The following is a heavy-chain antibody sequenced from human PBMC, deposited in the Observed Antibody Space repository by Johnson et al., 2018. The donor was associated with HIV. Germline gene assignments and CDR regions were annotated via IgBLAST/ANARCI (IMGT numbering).Heavy chain of an antibody. D-gene: IGHD6-13*01. J-gene: IGHJ3*02. CDR1: GFTFSDYY. CDR3: ARDFPWSSSWERDAFDI. V-gene: IGHV3-11*04. Sequence: QVLLVESGGGLVKPGGSLRLSCAASGFTFSDYYMSWIRQAPGKGLEWVSYISSSGSTIYYADSVKGRFTISRDNAKNSLYLQMNSLRAEDTAVYYCARDFPWSSSWERDAFDIWGQGTMVTVSS. CDR2: ISSSGSTI.